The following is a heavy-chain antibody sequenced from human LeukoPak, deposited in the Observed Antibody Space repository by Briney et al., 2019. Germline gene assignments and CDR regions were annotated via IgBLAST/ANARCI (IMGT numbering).Heavy chain of an antibody. Sequence: SETLSLTCTVSGGSISSYYWSWIRQPPGKGLEWIGYIYYSGSTDYNPSLKSRLTISADTSKSQFSLRLTSVTSADTAIYYCARGRKYCSGGGCYANWFDPWGREPWSPSPQ. CDR3: ARGRKYCSGGGCYANWFDP. D-gene: IGHD2-15*01. CDR1: GGSISSYY. J-gene: IGHJ5*02. V-gene: IGHV4-59*12. CDR2: IYYSGST.